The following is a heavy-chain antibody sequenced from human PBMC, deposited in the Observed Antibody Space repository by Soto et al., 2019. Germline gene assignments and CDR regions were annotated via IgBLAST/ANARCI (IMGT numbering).Heavy chain of an antibody. CDR1: GYSFAGYW. D-gene: IGHD2-15*01. Sequence: GESLKISCKGSGYSFAGYWITWVRQKPGKGLEWMGRIDPSDSQTYYSPSFRGHVTISVTKSITTVFLQWSSLRASDTAMYYCASQIYDSATAPNFQYYFDSWGQGTPVTVSS. J-gene: IGHJ4*02. V-gene: IGHV5-10-1*01. CDR2: IDPSDSQT. CDR3: ASQIYDSATAPNFQYYFDS.